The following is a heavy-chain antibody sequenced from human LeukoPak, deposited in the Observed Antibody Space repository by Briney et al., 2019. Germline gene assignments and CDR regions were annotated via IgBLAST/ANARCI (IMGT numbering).Heavy chain of an antibody. CDR1: GYTFTSYG. CDR2: ISAYNGNT. V-gene: IGHV1-18*01. Sequence: ASVKVSCTASGYTFTSYGISWVRQAPGQGLEWMGWISAYNGNTNYAQKLQGRVTMTTDTSTSTAYMELRSLRSDDTAVYYCARAYSSVWSEAYYFDYWGQGTLVTVSS. J-gene: IGHJ4*02. D-gene: IGHD6-19*01. CDR3: ARAYSSVWSEAYYFDY.